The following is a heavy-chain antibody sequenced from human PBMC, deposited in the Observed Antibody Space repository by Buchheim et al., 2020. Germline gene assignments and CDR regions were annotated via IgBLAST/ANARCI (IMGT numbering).Heavy chain of an antibody. J-gene: IGHJ6*02. Sequence: EVQLVESGGGLVQPGGSLRLSCAASGFTFSSYWMSWVRQAPGKGLEWVANIKQDGSEKYYVDSVEGRFTISRDNAKNSLYLQMNSLRAEDTAVYYCASMGDYGDYYYYYGMDVWGQGTT. CDR3: ASMGDYGDYYYYYGMDV. D-gene: IGHD4-17*01. CDR1: GFTFSSYW. V-gene: IGHV3-7*01. CDR2: IKQDGSEK.